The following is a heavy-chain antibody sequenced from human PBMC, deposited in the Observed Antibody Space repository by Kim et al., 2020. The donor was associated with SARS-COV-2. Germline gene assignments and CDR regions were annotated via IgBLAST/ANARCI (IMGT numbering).Heavy chain of an antibody. CDR1: GGSISSGGYS. Sequence: SETLSLTCAVSGGSISSGGYSWSWIRQPPGKGLEWIGYIYHSGSTYYNPSLKSRVTISVDRSKNQFSLKLSSVTAADTAVYYCARASTTRWFDPWGQGTLVTVSS. V-gene: IGHV4-30-2*01. CDR3: ARASTTRWFDP. D-gene: IGHD5-12*01. CDR2: IYHSGST. J-gene: IGHJ5*02.